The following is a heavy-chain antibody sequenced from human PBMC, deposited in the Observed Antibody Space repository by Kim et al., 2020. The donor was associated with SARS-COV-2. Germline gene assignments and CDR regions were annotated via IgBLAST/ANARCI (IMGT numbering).Heavy chain of an antibody. CDR1: GGSFSGYY. V-gene: IGHV4-34*01. D-gene: IGHD3-10*01. Sequence: SETLSLTCAVYGGSFSGYYWSWIRQPPGKGLEWIGEINHSGSTNYNPSLKSRVTISVDTSKNQFSLKLSSVTAADTAVYYCARGKKWFGEFPYYYYGMDVWGQGTTVTVSS. J-gene: IGHJ6*02. CDR3: ARGKKWFGEFPYYYYGMDV. CDR2: INHSGST.